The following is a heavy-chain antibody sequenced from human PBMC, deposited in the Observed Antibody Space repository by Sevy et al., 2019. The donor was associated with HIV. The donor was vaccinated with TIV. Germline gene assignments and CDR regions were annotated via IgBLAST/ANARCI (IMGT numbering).Heavy chain of an antibody. CDR1: GGSISSSTYY. V-gene: IGHV4-39*01. J-gene: IGHJ4*02. CDR2: ICYSGST. CDR3: ARHGGIAVATLDY. D-gene: IGHD6-19*01. Sequence: SETLSLTCTVSGGSISSSTYYWGWIRQPPEKGLEWIASICYSGSTYYNVSLESRVTIYVDMSKNQFSMRLTSVTAADTAVYYCARHGGIAVATLDYWGQGTLVTVSS.